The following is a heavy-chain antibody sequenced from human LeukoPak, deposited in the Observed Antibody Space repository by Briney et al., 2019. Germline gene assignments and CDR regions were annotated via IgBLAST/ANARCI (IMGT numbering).Heavy chain of an antibody. CDR2: IYYSGSA. V-gene: IGHV4-61*01. CDR3: ARGFGDWGLSWFDP. J-gene: IGHJ5*02. CDR1: RGSVSSDSYY. D-gene: IGHD3-10*01. Sequence: SETLSLTCTVSRGSVSSDSYYWSWIRQPPGKGLEWIGYIYYSGSAKYNPSLKSRVTISVDTSKNQFSLKLTSVTAADTAVYYCARGFGDWGLSWFDPWGQGTLVTVSS.